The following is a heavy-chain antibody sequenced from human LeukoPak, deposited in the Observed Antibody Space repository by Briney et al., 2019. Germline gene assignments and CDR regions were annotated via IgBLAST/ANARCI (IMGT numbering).Heavy chain of an antibody. CDR1: EFTFSSYG. CDR3: ANTYYYGSGTEP. Sequence: GGSLRLSCAASEFTFSSYGMHWVRQAPGKGLEWVAFIRYDGSNKYYADSVKGRFTISRDNSKNTLYLQMNSLRAEDTAVYYCANTYYYGSGTEPWGQGTLVTVSS. D-gene: IGHD3-10*01. CDR2: IRYDGSNK. V-gene: IGHV3-30*02. J-gene: IGHJ5*02.